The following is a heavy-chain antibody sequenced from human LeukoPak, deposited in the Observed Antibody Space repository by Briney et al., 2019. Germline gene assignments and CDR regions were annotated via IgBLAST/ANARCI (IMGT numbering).Heavy chain of an antibody. V-gene: IGHV3-30*18. CDR3: AKDGSSWYVNFDY. CDR2: ISYDGSNK. D-gene: IGHD6-13*01. J-gene: IGHJ4*02. CDR1: GFTFSSYA. Sequence: GGSLRLSCAASGFTFSSYAMSWVRQAPGKGLEWVAVISYDGSNKYYADSVKGRFTISRDNSKNTLYLQMNSLRAEDTAVYYCAKDGSSWYVNFDYWGQGTLVPASS.